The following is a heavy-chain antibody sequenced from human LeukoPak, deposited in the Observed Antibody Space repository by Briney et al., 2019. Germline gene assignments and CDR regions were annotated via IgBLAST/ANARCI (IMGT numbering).Heavy chain of an antibody. CDR3: ASEGDFDC. J-gene: IGHJ4*02. Sequence: GGSLRLSCAASGFTFSTYGMSWVRQAPGKGLEWVSSISSSSSYIYYADSVKGRFTISRDNAKNSLYLQMNSLRAEDTAVYYCASEGDFDCWGQGTLVTVSS. V-gene: IGHV3-21*01. CDR2: ISSSSSYI. CDR1: GFTFSTYG.